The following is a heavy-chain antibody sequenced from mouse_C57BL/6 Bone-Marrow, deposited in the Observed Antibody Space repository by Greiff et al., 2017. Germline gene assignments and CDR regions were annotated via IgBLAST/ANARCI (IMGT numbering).Heavy chain of an antibody. CDR1: GFSLTSYG. Sequence: QVQLQQSGPGLVQPSQSLSITCTVSGFSLTSYGVHWVRQSPGKGLEWLGVIWSGGSTDDNAAFISRLSISKDNSKSQVFLKMNSLQADDTAIYYCARRPSPFAYWGQGTLVTVSA. J-gene: IGHJ3*01. CDR3: ARRPSPFAY. V-gene: IGHV2-2*01. CDR2: IWSGGST.